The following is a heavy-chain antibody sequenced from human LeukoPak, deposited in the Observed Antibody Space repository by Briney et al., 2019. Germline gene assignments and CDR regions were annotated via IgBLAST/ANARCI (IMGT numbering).Heavy chain of an antibody. D-gene: IGHD3-10*01. CDR1: GFTFSNYW. CDR3: AREGVPYAGDY. Sequence: GGSLRLSCAASGFTFSNYWMRWVRQAPGKGLEWVANIKQDGSEKNYVDPVKGRFTISRGNAKNAQYLQTNSLRAEDTAIYYCAREGVPYAGDYWGQGTLVTVSS. J-gene: IGHJ4*02. V-gene: IGHV3-7*01. CDR2: IKQDGSEK.